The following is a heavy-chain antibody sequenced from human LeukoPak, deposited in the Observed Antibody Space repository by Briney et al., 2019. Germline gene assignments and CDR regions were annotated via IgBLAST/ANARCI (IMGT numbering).Heavy chain of an antibody. CDR2: IYYSGST. D-gene: IGHD5-24*01. CDR3: ARGEVEMATIPIDY. CDR1: GGSISSYY. V-gene: IGHV4-59*01. J-gene: IGHJ4*02. Sequence: SETLSLTCTVSGGSISSYYWSWIRQPPGKGLEWIGYIYYSGSTNYNPSLKSRVTISVDTSKNQFSLKLSSVTAADTAVYYCARGEVEMATIPIDYWGQGTLVTVSS.